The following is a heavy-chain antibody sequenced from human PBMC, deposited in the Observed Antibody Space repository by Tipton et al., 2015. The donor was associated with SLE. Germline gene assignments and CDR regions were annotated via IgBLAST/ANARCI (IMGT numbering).Heavy chain of an antibody. Sequence: TLSLTCAVSGYSISSGYYWGWIRQPPGKGLEWIGSIYHSGSTYYNPSLKSRVTISVDTSKNQFSLKLSSVTAADTAVYYCARGSYYYDSSGYYPNAFDIWGQGTMVTVSS. V-gene: IGHV4-38-2*01. D-gene: IGHD3-22*01. CDR1: GYSISSGYY. CDR2: IYHSGST. CDR3: ARGSYYYDSSGYYPNAFDI. J-gene: IGHJ3*02.